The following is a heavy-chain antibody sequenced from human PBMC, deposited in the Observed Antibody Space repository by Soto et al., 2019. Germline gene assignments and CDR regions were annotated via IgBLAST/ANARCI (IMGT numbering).Heavy chain of an antibody. J-gene: IGHJ6*03. CDR1: GGTFSSYT. Sequence: SVKVSCKASGGTFSSYTISWVRQAPGQGLEWMGRIIPILGIANYAQKFQGRVTITADKSTSTAYMELSSLRSEDTAGYYCARGSWMGGTTQYYYYYNYMDLWGQGTXVTVPS. CDR3: ARGSWMGGTTQYYYYYNYMDL. CDR2: IIPILGIA. D-gene: IGHD1-26*01. V-gene: IGHV1-69*02.